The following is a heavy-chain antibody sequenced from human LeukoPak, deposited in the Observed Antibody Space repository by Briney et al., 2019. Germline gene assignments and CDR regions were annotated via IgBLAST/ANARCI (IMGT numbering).Heavy chain of an antibody. V-gene: IGHV4-34*01. J-gene: IGHJ4*02. CDR1: GGSFSGYY. CDR2: INHSGST. D-gene: IGHD5-18*01. CDR3: ARAWIQLDY. Sequence: PSETLSLTCAVYGGSFSGYYWSWIRQPPGKGLEWLGEINHSGSTNYNPSLKSRVTISVDTSKNQFSLKLSSVTAADTAVYYCARAWIQLDYWGQGTLVTVSS.